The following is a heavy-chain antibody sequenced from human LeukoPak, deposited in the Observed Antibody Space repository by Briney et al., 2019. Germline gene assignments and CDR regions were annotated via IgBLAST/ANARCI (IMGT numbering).Heavy chain of an antibody. J-gene: IGHJ5*02. CDR2: INPNSRGT. Sequence: ASVKVSCKASGYTFTGYYMHWVRQAPGQGLEWMGWINPNSRGTNYAQKFQGRVTMTRDTSISTAYMELSRLRSDDPAVYYCASRYCSSTSCPEPTGFGPWGQGTLVTVSS. CDR1: GYTFTGYY. CDR3: ASRYCSSTSCPEPTGFGP. D-gene: IGHD2-2*01. V-gene: IGHV1-2*02.